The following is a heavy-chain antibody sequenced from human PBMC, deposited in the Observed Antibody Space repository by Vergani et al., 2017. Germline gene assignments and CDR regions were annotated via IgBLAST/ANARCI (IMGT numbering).Heavy chain of an antibody. Sequence: QVRLQESVPGLVKPSETLSLTCSVSGGSMSGYYWSWIRQPPGKELEWIGYMYHSGNTNYNPSLETRVNIAGDTSKNQFSLKLNSVTAAGTAVYYCGRGADFYGLGSRLLDLWGQGILVTVSS. D-gene: IGHD3-10*01. CDR2: MYHSGNT. J-gene: IGHJ5*02. CDR1: GGSMSGYY. CDR3: GRGADFYGLGSRLLDL. V-gene: IGHV4-59*01.